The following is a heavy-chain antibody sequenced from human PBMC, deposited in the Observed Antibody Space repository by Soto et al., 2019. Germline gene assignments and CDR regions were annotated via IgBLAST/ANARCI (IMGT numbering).Heavy chain of an antibody. Sequence: SETLSLTCTVSGGSISSYYWSWIRQPPGKGLEWIGYIYYSGSTNYNPSLKSRVTISVDTSKNQFSLKLSFVTAADTAVYYCAVMVRGVIDYWGQGTLVTVSS. J-gene: IGHJ4*02. V-gene: IGHV4-59*08. CDR2: IYYSGST. CDR3: AVMVRGVIDY. D-gene: IGHD3-10*01. CDR1: GGSISSYY.